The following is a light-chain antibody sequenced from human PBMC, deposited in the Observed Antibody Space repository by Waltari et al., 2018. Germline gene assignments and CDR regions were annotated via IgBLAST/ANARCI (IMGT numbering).Light chain of an antibody. V-gene: IGKV1-9*01. CDR2: AAS. J-gene: IGKJ3*01. CDR1: QGISCY. Sequence: DIQLTQSPSFVSASVGDRVTISCRASQGISCYLAWYQQQPGKAPKLLIYAASTLQSGVPSRFSGSGSGTEFTLTYSSLQPEDFATYCCRQRNSDPPTFGPGTKVDIK. CDR3: RQRNSDPPT.